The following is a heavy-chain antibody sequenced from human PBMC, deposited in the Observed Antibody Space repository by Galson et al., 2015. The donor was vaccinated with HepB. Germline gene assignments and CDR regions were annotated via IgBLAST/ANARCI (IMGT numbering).Heavy chain of an antibody. V-gene: IGHV3-48*01. Sequence: SLRLSCAASGFTFSSYSVNWVRQALGKGLEWVSYISSSSSTIYYADSVKGRFTISRDNSKNTLYLQMNSLRAEDTAVYYCARDGGSYPDYYYYYGMDVWGQGTTVTVSS. CDR3: ARDGGSYPDYYYYYGMDV. J-gene: IGHJ6*02. CDR2: ISSSSSTI. CDR1: GFTFSSYS. D-gene: IGHD1-26*01.